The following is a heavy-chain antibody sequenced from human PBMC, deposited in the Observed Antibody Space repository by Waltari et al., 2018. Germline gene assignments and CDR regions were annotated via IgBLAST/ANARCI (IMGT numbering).Heavy chain of an antibody. CDR2: RNHGGST. V-gene: IGHV4-34*01. J-gene: IGHJ4*02. CDR3: ARGGFSITIFGVVIIPFDY. D-gene: IGHD3-3*01. Sequence: QVQLQQWGAGLFKPSETLSLTCAVYGGSVSGYYWRWIRQPPGKGLEGMGVRNHGGSTNYNPALKSQGTKSVEPAKNQFSLKLSSVTAADTAVYYCARGGFSITIFGVVIIPFDYWGQGTLVTVSS. CDR1: GGSVSGYY.